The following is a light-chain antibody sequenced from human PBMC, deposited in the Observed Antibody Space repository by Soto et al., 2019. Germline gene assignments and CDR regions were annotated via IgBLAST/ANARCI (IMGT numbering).Light chain of an antibody. CDR2: EVS. CDR3: SSYTSGSTYV. V-gene: IGLV2-14*01. J-gene: IGLJ1*01. CDR1: SSDVGGYGY. Sequence: QSVLTQPASVSGSPGQSITISCTGTSSDVGGYGYVSWYQQHPCKAPKLMIYEVSNRPSGVSKRFYGSKSGNTASLTISGLQAEYEADYYCSSYTSGSTYVFGTGTKLTVL.